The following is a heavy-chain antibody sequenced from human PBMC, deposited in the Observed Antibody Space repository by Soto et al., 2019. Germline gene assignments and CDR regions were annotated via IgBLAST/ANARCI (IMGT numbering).Heavy chain of an antibody. Sequence: PGGSLRLSCAASGFTFSTYSMNWVRQAPGKGLEWVSYISSSSSTIFYTDSVKGRFTVSRDNAKNSLYLQMNSLRAEDTAVYYCAKFWRYDSSGYSFDYWGQGTLVTVSS. J-gene: IGHJ4*02. V-gene: IGHV3-48*01. D-gene: IGHD3-22*01. CDR3: AKFWRYDSSGYSFDY. CDR1: GFTFSTYS. CDR2: ISSSSSTI.